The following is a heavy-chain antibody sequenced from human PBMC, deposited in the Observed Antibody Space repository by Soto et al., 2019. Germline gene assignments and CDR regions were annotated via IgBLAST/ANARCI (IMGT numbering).Heavy chain of an antibody. CDR1: GFTFSSYA. CDR2: ITPSGDNT. J-gene: IGHJ4*02. CDR3: AKSGSHSYFDS. V-gene: IGHV3-23*01. Sequence: GGSLRLSCAASGFTFSSYALNWVRQAPGKGLEWVSAITPSGDNTYYADSVKGRFTISRDNSRNTLYLQMNSLRADDTDIYYCAKSGSHSYFDSWGQGTLVTVSS. D-gene: IGHD1-26*01.